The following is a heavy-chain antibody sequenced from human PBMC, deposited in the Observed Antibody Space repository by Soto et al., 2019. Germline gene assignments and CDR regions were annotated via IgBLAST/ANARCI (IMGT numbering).Heavy chain of an antibody. J-gene: IGHJ6*03. Sequence: AQLVESGGGLVQPGGPLRLSCAASGFTFSNYEMHWVRQTPGKGLEYVSGISNNGAHTDYAKSMKGRFTISRDNSENTLYLQMGSLRAEDMALYYCARRGYGSRWPNVYMDVWGKGTTVTVSS. D-gene: IGHD6-13*01. V-gene: IGHV3-64*01. CDR1: GFTFSNYE. CDR2: ISNNGAHT. CDR3: ARRGYGSRWPNVYMDV.